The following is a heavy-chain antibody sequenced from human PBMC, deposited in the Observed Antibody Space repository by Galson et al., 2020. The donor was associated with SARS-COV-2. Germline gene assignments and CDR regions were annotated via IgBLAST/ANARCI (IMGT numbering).Heavy chain of an antibody. CDR2: IRSKANNHAT. V-gene: IGHV3-73*01. CDR1: GFIFNDSS. Sequence: GGSLRLSCATSGFIFNDSSMHWVRQASGKGLEWIGRIRSKANNHATSYPASVKGSFIISRDNARNSLDLQMHSLRAEDTALYYCVRDKGHDHGNRRLDYWGQGTLVTVSS. CDR3: VRDKGHDHGNRRLDY. D-gene: IGHD4-4*01. J-gene: IGHJ4*02.